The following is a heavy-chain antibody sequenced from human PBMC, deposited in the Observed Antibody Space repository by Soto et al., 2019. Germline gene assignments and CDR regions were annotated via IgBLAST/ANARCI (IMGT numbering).Heavy chain of an antibody. D-gene: IGHD3-3*01. J-gene: IGHJ4*02. V-gene: IGHV2-5*02. CDR1: GFSLSTSGVG. CDR3: AHSLRFLEWPQPYYFDY. CDR2: SYWDDDK. Sequence: SGPTLVNPTPTLTLTCTFSGFSLSTSGVGVGWIRQPPGKALEWLALSYWDDDKRYSQSLKSRLTITKDTSKNQVVLTMTNMDPVDTATYYCAHSLRFLEWPQPYYFDYWGQGTLVTVSS.